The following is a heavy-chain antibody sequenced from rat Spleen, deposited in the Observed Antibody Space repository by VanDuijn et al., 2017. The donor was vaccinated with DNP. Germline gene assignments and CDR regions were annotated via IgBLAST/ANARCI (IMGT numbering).Heavy chain of an antibody. CDR3: ARSQGYYYDGSYYPFAY. CDR1: GFTFSDYY. V-gene: IGHV2-27*01. J-gene: IGHJ3*01. D-gene: IGHD1-12*02. Sequence: VQLVESGGGLVQPGRSLKLSCAASGFTFSDYYMAWVRQVPGKGLEWVGTIWGGGTTDYNSALKSQLSISRDTSKSQVFLKMDSVQTEDTAMYFCARSQGYYYDGSYYPFAYWGQGILVTVSS. CDR2: IWGGGTT.